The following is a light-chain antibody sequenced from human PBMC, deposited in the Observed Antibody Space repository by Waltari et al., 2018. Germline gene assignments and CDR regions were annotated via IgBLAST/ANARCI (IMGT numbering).Light chain of an antibody. CDR3: HSHATSITSVI. CDR1: TSDVGNYNL. CDR2: EVT. J-gene: IGLJ2*01. Sequence: QSALTQPASVSGSPGQSITISCTGTTSDVGNYNLVSWYQQHPGKAPKLIIYEVTKRPSGVSNRFSGSQSGNTASLTISGLQADDEADYYCHSHATSITSVIFGGGTKLTVI. V-gene: IGLV2-23*02.